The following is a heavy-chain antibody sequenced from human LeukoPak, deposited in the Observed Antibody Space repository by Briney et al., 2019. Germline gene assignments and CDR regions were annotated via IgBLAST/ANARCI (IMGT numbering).Heavy chain of an antibody. J-gene: IGHJ3*02. Sequence: SETLSLTCTVSGGSISSYYWSWIRQPPGKGLEWIGYIYYSGSTNYNPSLKSRVTISVDTSKNQFSLKLSPVTAADTAVYYCARGRSCTNGVCYNDAFDIWGQGTMVTVSS. CDR2: IYYSGST. CDR3: ARGRSCTNGVCYNDAFDI. CDR1: GGSISSYY. V-gene: IGHV4-59*01. D-gene: IGHD2-8*01.